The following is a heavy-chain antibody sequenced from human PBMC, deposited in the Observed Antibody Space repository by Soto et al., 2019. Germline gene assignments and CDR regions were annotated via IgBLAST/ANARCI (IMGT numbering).Heavy chain of an antibody. D-gene: IGHD3-22*01. CDR2: FDPEDGET. CDR3: ATGSPGVSGYSDSSGYYVEYFQH. CDR1: GYTLTELS. J-gene: IGHJ1*01. Sequence: ASVKVSCKVSGYTLTELSMHWVRQAPGKGLEWMGGFDPEDGETIYAQKFQGRVIMTEDTSTDTAYMELSSLRSEDTAVYYCATGSPGVSGYSDSSGYYVEYFQHWGQGTLVTVSS. V-gene: IGHV1-24*01.